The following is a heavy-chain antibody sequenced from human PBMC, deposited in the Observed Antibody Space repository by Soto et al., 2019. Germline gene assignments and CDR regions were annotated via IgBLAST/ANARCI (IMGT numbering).Heavy chain of an antibody. CDR2: INHSGST. J-gene: IGHJ3*02. CDR1: GGSFSGYY. V-gene: IGHV4-34*01. CDR3: ARTIRRRMTTVTMAPRGAFDI. D-gene: IGHD4-17*01. Sequence: QVQLQQWGAGLLKPSETLSLTCAVYGGSFSGYYWSWIRQPPGKGLEWIGEINHSGSTNYNPSLKSRVTISVDTSKHQFSLKLSSVTAADTAVYYCARTIRRRMTTVTMAPRGAFDIWGQGTMVTVSS.